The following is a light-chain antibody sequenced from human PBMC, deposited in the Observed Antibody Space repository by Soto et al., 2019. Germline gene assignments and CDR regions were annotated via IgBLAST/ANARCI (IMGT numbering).Light chain of an antibody. CDR1: QSVSKSY. Sequence: EIVLTQSPGTLSLSPGERATLSCRASQSVSKSYLAWYQQKPGKAPRLLIYGASSRATGIPDRFSGSGSGTDFTLTISRLEPEDFAVYYCQQYGSSPPITFGHGTRLEIK. J-gene: IGKJ5*01. CDR3: QQYGSSPPIT. CDR2: GAS. V-gene: IGKV3-20*01.